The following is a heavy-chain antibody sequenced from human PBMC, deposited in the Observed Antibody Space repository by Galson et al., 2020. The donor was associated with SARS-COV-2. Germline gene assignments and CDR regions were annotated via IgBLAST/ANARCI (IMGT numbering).Heavy chain of an antibody. CDR2: IKSKIDGGTI. Sequence: GGSLRLSCVVSGFTFNNAWMSWVRQAPGKGLEWIGRIKSKIDGGTIDYAAPVKGRFSISRDDSKNTLSLQMNNLKTEDTGVYYCTTDPHGDRIWHFDLWGRGTPFTVSS. V-gene: IGHV3-15*01. CDR3: TTDPHGDRIWHFDL. CDR1: GFTFNNAW. D-gene: IGHD3-10*01. J-gene: IGHJ2*01.